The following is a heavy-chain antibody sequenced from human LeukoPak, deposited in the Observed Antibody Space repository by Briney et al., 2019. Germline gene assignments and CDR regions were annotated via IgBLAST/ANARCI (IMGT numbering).Heavy chain of an antibody. CDR2: IIPIFGTA. CDR3: ARLDYYDSSGYYSNYYFDS. D-gene: IGHD3-22*01. V-gene: IGHV1-69*06. Sequence: SVKVSCKASGGTFSSYAISWVRQAPGQGLEWMGGIIPIFGTANYAQKFQGRVTITADKSTSTAYMELSSLRSEDTAVYYCARLDYYDSSGYYSNYYFDSWGQGTLVTVSS. J-gene: IGHJ4*02. CDR1: GGTFSSYA.